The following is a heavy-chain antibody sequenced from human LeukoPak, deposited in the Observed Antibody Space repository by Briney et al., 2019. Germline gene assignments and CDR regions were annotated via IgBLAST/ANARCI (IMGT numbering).Heavy chain of an antibody. J-gene: IGHJ4*02. CDR3: EKIEDSLGPCSGCICYCDVGK. Sequence: GGSLRLSCAASGCTFNNYAMTWVRQAPGKGLEWVSAIGAGGGTSYADSVKGRFTISRADSKNTLYLQMSSLRADDTAVYYCEKIEDSLGPCSGCICYCDVGKWGQGTLVTVSS. CDR2: IGAGGGT. D-gene: IGHD2-15*01. V-gene: IGHV3-23*01. CDR1: GCTFNNYA.